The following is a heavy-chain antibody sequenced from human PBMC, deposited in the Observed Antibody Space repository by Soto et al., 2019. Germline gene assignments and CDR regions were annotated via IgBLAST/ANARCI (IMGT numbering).Heavy chain of an antibody. Sequence: QVHLQESGPGLVKPSQTLSLNCTVSGGSVSSGDYYWTWIRQHPGKGLEWIGYISYTGSTYYNPSLESRVAISVDPSRTHCSRRLNSVTAADTAVCYCATTGGYGTPVDYWGQGTLVTVSS. V-gene: IGHV4-31*03. CDR2: ISYTGST. J-gene: IGHJ4*02. CDR3: ATTGGYGTPVDY. CDR1: GGSVSSGDYY. D-gene: IGHD5-12*01.